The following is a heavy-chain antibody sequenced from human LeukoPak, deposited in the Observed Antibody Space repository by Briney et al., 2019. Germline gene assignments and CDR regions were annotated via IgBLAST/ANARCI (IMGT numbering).Heavy chain of an antibody. CDR3: ARREGYDFWSGYYGT. CDR1: GYSISSGYY. J-gene: IGHJ5*02. Sequence: SETLSLTCAVSGYSISSGYYWGWIRQPPGKGLEWIGSIYHSGSTYYNPFLKSRVTISVDTSKNQFSLKLSSVTAADTAVYYCARREGYDFWSGYYGTWGQGTLVTVSS. CDR2: IYHSGST. V-gene: IGHV4-38-2*01. D-gene: IGHD3-3*01.